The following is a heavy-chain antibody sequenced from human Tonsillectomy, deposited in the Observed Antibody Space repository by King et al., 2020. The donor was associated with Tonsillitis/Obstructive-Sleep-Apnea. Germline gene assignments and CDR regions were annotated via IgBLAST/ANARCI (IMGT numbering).Heavy chain of an antibody. D-gene: IGHD2-2*02. CDR3: ARSSQLVRVVVPVTIDY. CDR1: GFTFSTYG. CDR2: VWFDGSNR. J-gene: IGHJ4*02. Sequence: VQLVESGGGVVQPGRSLRLSCAASGFTFSTYGMHWVRQAPGKGLEWVAVVWFDGSNRNYADSVKGRFTVSRDNSKNTLYLQMNSLRAEDTAVYYCARSSQLVRVVVPVTIDYWGQGTLVTVSS. V-gene: IGHV3-33*01.